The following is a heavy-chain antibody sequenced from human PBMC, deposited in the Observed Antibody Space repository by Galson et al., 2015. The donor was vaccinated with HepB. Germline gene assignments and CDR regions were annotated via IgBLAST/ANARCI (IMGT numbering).Heavy chain of an antibody. V-gene: IGHV3-23*01. J-gene: IGHJ4*02. CDR3: ATIVSGFTIFGLAGAIDY. CDR2: ISGSGGST. D-gene: IGHD3-3*01. CDR1: GFTFTNYA. Sequence: SLRLSCAASGFTFTNYAMSWVRQAPGKGLEWVSLISGSGGSTYYAGSVKGRLTISRDNAKNTLNPQMNSLRSEDTAVYYCATIVSGFTIFGLAGAIDYWGQGTLVTVSS.